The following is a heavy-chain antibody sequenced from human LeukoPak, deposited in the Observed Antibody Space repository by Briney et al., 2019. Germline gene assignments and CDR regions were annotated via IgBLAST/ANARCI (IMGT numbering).Heavy chain of an antibody. CDR1: GGTFSSYA. CDR2: IIPILGIA. CDR3: AREWDDYGDYGYYYYGMDV. V-gene: IGHV1-69*04. J-gene: IGHJ6*02. Sequence: SVKVSCKASGGTFSSYAISWVRQAPGQGLEWMGRIIPILGIANYAQKFQGRVTITADKSTSTACMELSSLRSEDTAVYYCAREWDDYGDYGYYYYGMDVWGQGTTVTVSS. D-gene: IGHD4-17*01.